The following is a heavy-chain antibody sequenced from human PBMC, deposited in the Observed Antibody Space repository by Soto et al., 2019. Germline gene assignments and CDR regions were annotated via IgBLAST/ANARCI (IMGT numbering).Heavy chain of an antibody. J-gene: IGHJ4*02. CDR1: GSSISSTNW. CDR2: IYYSGST. D-gene: IGHD3-22*01. Sequence: SETLSLTCAVSGSSISSTNWWGWLRQSPGKGLEWIGYIYYSGSTYYNPSLESRVTMSVDTSKNPFFLKLTSVTAVDTAVYYCARTPTWLNGYVDFWGQGTLVTVPS. V-gene: IGHV4-28*01. CDR3: ARTPTWLNGYVDF.